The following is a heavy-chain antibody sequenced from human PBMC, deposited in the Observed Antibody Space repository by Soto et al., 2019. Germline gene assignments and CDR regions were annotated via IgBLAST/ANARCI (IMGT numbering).Heavy chain of an antibody. CDR3: ARATTIVVVPAYNWFDP. J-gene: IGHJ5*02. CDR1: GFTFSSYS. V-gene: IGHV3-48*01. D-gene: IGHD2-2*01. Sequence: GESLKISCAASGFTFSSYSMNWVRQAPGKGLEWVSYISSSGSTIYYADSVKGRFTISRDNAKNSLYLQMNSLRAEDTAVYYCARATTIVVVPAYNWFDPWGQGTLVTVSS. CDR2: ISSSGSTI.